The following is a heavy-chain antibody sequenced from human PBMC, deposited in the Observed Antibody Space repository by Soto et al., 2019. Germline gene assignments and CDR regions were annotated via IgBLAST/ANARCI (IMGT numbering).Heavy chain of an antibody. CDR2: ISGSGGST. J-gene: IGHJ4*02. Sequence: GGSLRLSCAASGFTFSSYAMSWVRQAPGKGLEWVSAISGSGGSTYYADSVKGRFTISRDNSKNTLYLQMNSLRVEDTAVYYCAKDPGLAMVRGEFGYFDYWGQGTLVTVSS. CDR3: AKDPGLAMVRGEFGYFDY. V-gene: IGHV3-23*01. CDR1: GFTFSSYA. D-gene: IGHD3-10*01.